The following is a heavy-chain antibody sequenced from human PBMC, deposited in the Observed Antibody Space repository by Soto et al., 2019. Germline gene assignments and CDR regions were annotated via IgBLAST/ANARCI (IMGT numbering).Heavy chain of an antibody. CDR3: ARGQDGVVATH. V-gene: IGHV4-34*01. CDR1: GGSLSGYY. Sequence: QVQLQQWGAGLLKPSETLSLNCAVTGGSLSGYYWSWIRQPPGKGLEWIGEVKDGGHTNYSPSLRGRVTISSDTSNNHCSLRLNSVTAADTGVYYCARGQDGVVATHWDQGSLVTVSS. CDR2: VKDGGHT. J-gene: IGHJ4*02. D-gene: IGHD5-12*01.